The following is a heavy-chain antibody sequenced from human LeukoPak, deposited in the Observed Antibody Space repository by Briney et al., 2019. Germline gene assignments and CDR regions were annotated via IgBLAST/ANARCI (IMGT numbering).Heavy chain of an antibody. D-gene: IGHD3-22*01. J-gene: IGHJ5*02. CDR3: ARHYYDSSGYFDP. V-gene: IGHV5-51*01. CDR2: IYPGDSHS. Sequence: GESLKISCKGSGYSFTTYGIGWERQMPGKGLEWMGVIYPGDSHSRYSPSFQGQVIISADKSISTAYLQWSSLKASDTAMYYCARHYYDSSGYFDPWGQGTLVTVSS. CDR1: GYSFTTYG.